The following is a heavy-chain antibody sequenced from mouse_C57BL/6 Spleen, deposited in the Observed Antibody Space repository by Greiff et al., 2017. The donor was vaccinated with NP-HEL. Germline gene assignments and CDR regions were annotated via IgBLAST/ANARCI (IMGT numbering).Heavy chain of an antibody. Sequence: EVQGVESGGGLVKPGGSLKLSCAASGFTFSDYGMHWVRQAPEKGLEWVAYLSSGSSTIYYADTVKCRVTISRDNAKNTLFLQMTSLRSYDTAMYYCARRLYDYWGQGTTLTVSS. J-gene: IGHJ2*01. D-gene: IGHD2-12*01. CDR2: LSSGSSTI. CDR1: GFTFSDYG. V-gene: IGHV5-17*01. CDR3: ARRLYDY.